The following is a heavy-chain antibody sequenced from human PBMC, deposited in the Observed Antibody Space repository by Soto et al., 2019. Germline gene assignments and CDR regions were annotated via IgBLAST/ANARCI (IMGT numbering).Heavy chain of an antibody. J-gene: IGHJ4*02. CDR3: AHMGRYYDILTGYSWTIDY. CDR2: IYWDDDK. Sequence: QITLKESGPSLVKPTQTLTLTCTFPGFSLSTSGVGVGWIRXXXGKTLEWLALIYWDDDKPYSPSLSSRLTXXXXXXXXXXXXXXXXXXXXXXXXXXCAHMGRYYDILTGYSWTIDYWGQGTLVTVSS. D-gene: IGHD3-9*01. V-gene: IGHV2-5*02. CDR1: GFSLSTSGVG.